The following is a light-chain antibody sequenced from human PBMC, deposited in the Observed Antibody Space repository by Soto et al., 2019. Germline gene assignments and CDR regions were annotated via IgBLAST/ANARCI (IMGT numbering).Light chain of an antibody. CDR3: SSYTSSSTRV. J-gene: IGLJ2*01. CDR1: SSDVGGYNY. Sequence: QSVLTQPASVSGSPGQSITISCTGTSSDVGGYNYVSWYQQHPGKAPKLMIYDVSNRPSGVSNRFSGSKSGNTASLTISGLQAEXEADYYCSSYTSSSTRVFGGGTKVTVL. CDR2: DVS. V-gene: IGLV2-14*01.